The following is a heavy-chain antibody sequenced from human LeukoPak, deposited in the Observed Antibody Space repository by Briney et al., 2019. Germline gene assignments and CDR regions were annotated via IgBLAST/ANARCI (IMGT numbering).Heavy chain of an antibody. J-gene: IGHJ4*02. CDR1: GGSFSGYY. CDR2: INQSGST. Sequence: SETLSLTCTVYGGSFSGYYWSWLRQPPGKGLEWIGEINQSGSTNYNPSRKSRVTISVDTSKNQFSLKLSSVTAADTAVYYCARTRSRSGAFDIWGQGTLVTVSS. V-gene: IGHV4-34*01. D-gene: IGHD3-9*01. CDR3: ARTRSRSGAFDI.